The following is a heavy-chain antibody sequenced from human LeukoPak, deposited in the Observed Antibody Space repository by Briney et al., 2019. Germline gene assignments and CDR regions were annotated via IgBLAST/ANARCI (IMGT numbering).Heavy chain of an antibody. CDR2: INPSGGST. V-gene: IGHV1-46*01. J-gene: IGHJ4*02. D-gene: IGHD3-9*01. Sequence: ASVKVSCKASGYTFTSYYMHWVRQAPGQGLEWMGIINPSGGSTSYAQKFQGRVTMTRDTSTSTVYMELSSLRSEDTAVYYCARDALGYYTNTGYPLLYYFDSWGQGTLVTVSS. CDR3: ARDALGYYTNTGYPLLYYFDS. CDR1: GYTFTSYY.